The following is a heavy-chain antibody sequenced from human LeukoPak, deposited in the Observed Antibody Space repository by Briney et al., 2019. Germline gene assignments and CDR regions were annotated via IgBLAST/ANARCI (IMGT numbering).Heavy chain of an antibody. CDR3: ARDRGWLQFDY. J-gene: IGHJ4*02. CDR2: INPDGSNK. V-gene: IGHV3-7*01. D-gene: IGHD5-24*01. CDR1: GFTFSTSW. Sequence: PGGSLRLSCEVSGFTFSTSWMNWVRQAPGKGLEWVAYINPDGSNKYYVDSVKGRFTISRDNAKNSFYLQMNSLTVEDTAVYYCARDRGWLQFDYWGQGTLVTVSS.